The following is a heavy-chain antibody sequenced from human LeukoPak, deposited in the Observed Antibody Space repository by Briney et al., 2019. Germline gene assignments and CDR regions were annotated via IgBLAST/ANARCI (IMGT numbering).Heavy chain of an antibody. CDR1: GFTFRSYG. Sequence: GGSLRLSCAASGFTFRSYGMHWVRQAPGKGLEWVTFIRYDGSNKYYADSVKGRFTISRDNSKNTLYLQMNSLRAEDTAVYYCARERVVVALYCSGGSCSGGFDYWGQGTLVTVSS. J-gene: IGHJ4*02. V-gene: IGHV3-30*02. CDR2: IRYDGSNK. CDR3: ARERVVVALYCSGGSCSGGFDY. D-gene: IGHD2-15*01.